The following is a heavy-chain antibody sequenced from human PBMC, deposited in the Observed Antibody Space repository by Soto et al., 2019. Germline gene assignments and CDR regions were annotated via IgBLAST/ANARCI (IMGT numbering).Heavy chain of an antibody. CDR3: ARVGGLAARTFDY. V-gene: IGHV4-59*01. Sequence: PSATLFLTCTVSGGSIIEFYSSWIRQPPGKGLEWIGYIYYSGSTNYNPSLKSRVTISVDTSKNQFSLNLRSMSPADTAVYYCARVGGLAARTFDYWGPGTLVTVSS. CDR2: IYYSGST. J-gene: IGHJ4*02. CDR1: GGSIIEFY. D-gene: IGHD6-6*01.